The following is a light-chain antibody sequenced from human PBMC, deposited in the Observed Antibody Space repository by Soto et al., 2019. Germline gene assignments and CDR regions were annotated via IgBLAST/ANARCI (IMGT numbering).Light chain of an antibody. Sequence: DIQMTQSPSTLSASVGARVTITCRASQNINTWLAWYQQKPGKAPNLLIYKASSLESGVPSRFSGSGSGTEFTLTITNLQPDDLATYYCQQYNHYRSFGRGTKVDIK. CDR3: QQYNHYRS. V-gene: IGKV1-5*03. CDR1: QNINTW. CDR2: KAS. J-gene: IGKJ1*01.